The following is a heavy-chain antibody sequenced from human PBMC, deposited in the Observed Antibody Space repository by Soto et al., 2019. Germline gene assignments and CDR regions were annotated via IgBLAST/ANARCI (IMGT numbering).Heavy chain of an antibody. Sequence: EVQLVESGGGLVQPGRSLRLSCAASGFTFDDYAMHWFRQAPGKGLEWVSGISWNSGSIGYADSVKGRFTISRDNAKNSLYLQMNSLRAEDTALYYCAKVGYSSGWPTYYFDYWGQGTLVTVSS. J-gene: IGHJ4*02. CDR3: AKVGYSSGWPTYYFDY. D-gene: IGHD6-19*01. V-gene: IGHV3-9*01. CDR2: ISWNSGSI. CDR1: GFTFDDYA.